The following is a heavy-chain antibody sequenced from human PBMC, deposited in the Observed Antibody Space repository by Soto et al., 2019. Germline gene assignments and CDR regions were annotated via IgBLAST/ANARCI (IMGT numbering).Heavy chain of an antibody. CDR3: ASDRTGTTGGYYNGMDV. CDR2: ISAYNGNT. CDR1: GYTFTTYD. J-gene: IGHJ6*02. Sequence: GASVKVSCKASGYTFTTYDISWVRQAPGQGLEWMGWISAYNGNTNYEQKLQGRVTMTTDTSTSTAYMELRSLRSDDTAVYYCASDRTGTTGGYYNGMDVWGQGTTVTVYS. V-gene: IGHV1-18*01. D-gene: IGHD1-7*01.